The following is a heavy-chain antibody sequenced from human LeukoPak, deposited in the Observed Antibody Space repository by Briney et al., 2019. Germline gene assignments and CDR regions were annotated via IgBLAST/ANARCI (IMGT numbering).Heavy chain of an antibody. Sequence: GGSLRLSCAASGFTLSSYWMFWVRQAPGKGLEWVSRINSDGSDTLYADSVKGRFTISRDNAKNTLYLQMNSLRAGDTAVYYCSRGKIMGDDFGYWGQGTLVTVSS. J-gene: IGHJ4*02. CDR3: SRGKIMGDDFGY. CDR1: GFTLSSYW. D-gene: IGHD2-21*02. CDR2: INSDGSDT. V-gene: IGHV3-74*01.